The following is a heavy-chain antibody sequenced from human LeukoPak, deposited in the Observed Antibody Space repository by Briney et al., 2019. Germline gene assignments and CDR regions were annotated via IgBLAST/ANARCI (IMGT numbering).Heavy chain of an antibody. CDR2: IRYDGSNK. V-gene: IGHV3-30*02. J-gene: IGHJ4*02. Sequence: GGSLRLSCAASGFTFSSYGMHWVRRAPGKGLEWVAFIRYDGSNKYYADSVKGRFTISRDNSKNTLYLQMNSLRAEDTAVYYCAKERTGTMGPAFDYWGQGTLVTVSS. CDR1: GFTFSSYG. CDR3: AKERTGTMGPAFDY. D-gene: IGHD1-7*01.